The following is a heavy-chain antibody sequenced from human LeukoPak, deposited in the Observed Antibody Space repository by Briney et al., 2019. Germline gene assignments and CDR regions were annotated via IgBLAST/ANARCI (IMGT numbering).Heavy chain of an antibody. D-gene: IGHD3-22*01. Sequence: SETLSLTCTVSGGHPYSFYWSWIRQTAGKGLEWIGRLYPGVSTNYNPSLKSRVTMSVDTSKNQFALKLSAVTAADTAVYYCARLKFYDSTGYSPGHYMDVWGKGTTVTVSS. J-gene: IGHJ6*03. V-gene: IGHV4-4*07. CDR1: GGHPYSFY. CDR3: ARLKFYDSTGYSPGHYMDV. CDR2: LYPGVST.